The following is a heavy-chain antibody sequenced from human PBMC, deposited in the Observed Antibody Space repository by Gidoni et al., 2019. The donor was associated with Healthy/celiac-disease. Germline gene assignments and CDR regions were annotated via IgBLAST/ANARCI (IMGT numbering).Heavy chain of an antibody. J-gene: IGHJ4*02. Sequence: QVQLQESGPGLVKPSETLSLTCTVSGGSISSYYWSWIRQPPGKGLEWIGYIYYSGSTNYNPSLKSRVTISVDTSKNQFSLKLSSVTAADTAVYYCARDTPTSGTGEYYFDYWGQGTLVTVSS. CDR2: IYYSGST. CDR3: ARDTPTSGTGEYYFDY. CDR1: GGSISSYY. D-gene: IGHD3-10*01. V-gene: IGHV4-59*01.